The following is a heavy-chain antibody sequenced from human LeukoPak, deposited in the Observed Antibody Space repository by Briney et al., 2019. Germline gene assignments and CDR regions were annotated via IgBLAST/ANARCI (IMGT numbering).Heavy chain of an antibody. CDR2: IIPIFGTA. Sequence: GASVKVSCKASGGTFSSYAISWVRQAPGQGLEWMGGIIPIFGTANYAQKFQGRVTITADKSTSTAYMELSSLRSEDTAVYYCARDRGGPYSSSPNWFDPWGQGTLVTVSS. D-gene: IGHD6-13*01. CDR1: GGTFSSYA. CDR3: ARDRGGPYSSSPNWFDP. V-gene: IGHV1-69*06. J-gene: IGHJ5*02.